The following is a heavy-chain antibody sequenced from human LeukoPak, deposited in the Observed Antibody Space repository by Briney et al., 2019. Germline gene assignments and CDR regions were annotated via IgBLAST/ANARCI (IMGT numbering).Heavy chain of an antibody. J-gene: IGHJ5*02. D-gene: IGHD3-3*01. CDR2: IYYSGST. V-gene: IGHV4-39*01. Sequence: SETLSLTCTVSGGSISSYYWGWIRQPPGKGLEWIGSIYYSGSTYYNPSLKSRVTISVDTSKNQFSLKLSSVTAADTAVYYCARGERDYDFWSGYLGFRLDPWDQGTLVTVSS. CDR3: ARGERDYDFWSGYLGFRLDP. CDR1: GGSISSYY.